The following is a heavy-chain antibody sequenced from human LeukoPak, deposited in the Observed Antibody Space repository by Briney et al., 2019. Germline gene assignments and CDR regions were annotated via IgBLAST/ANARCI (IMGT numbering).Heavy chain of an antibody. Sequence: VASVKVSCKPSGYTFTSFGLTWVRQAPGQGLEWMGWISPYEGNTNYAQKFQARVTMTTDTATRTAYLELRSLRYDDTAFYYCARWGIGGSRYNSHFDYWGQGTLVSVSS. V-gene: IGHV1-18*01. CDR2: ISPYEGNT. J-gene: IGHJ4*02. CDR3: ARWGIGGSRYNSHFDY. CDR1: GYTFTSFG. D-gene: IGHD5-24*01.